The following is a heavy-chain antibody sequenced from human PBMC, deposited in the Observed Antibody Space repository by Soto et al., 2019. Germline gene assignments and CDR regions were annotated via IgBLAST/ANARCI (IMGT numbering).Heavy chain of an antibody. CDR1: GGTFSSYA. V-gene: IGHV1-69*01. CDR2: IIPIFGTA. Sequence: QVQLGQSGAEVKKPGSSVKVSCKASGGTFSSYAISWVRQAPGQGLEWMGGIIPIFGTANYAQKFQGRVTITADESTSTAYMELSSLRSEDTAVYYCARGLIDYGDYGDYFDYWGQGTLVTVSS. J-gene: IGHJ4*02. D-gene: IGHD4-17*01. CDR3: ARGLIDYGDYGDYFDY.